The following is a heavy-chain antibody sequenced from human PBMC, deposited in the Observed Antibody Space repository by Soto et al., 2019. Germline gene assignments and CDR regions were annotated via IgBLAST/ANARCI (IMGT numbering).Heavy chain of an antibody. J-gene: IGHJ3*02. Sequence: QVQLVESGGGLVKPGGSLRLSCAASGFTFSDYYMSWIRQAPGKGLEWVTYISSSRSYTNYADSVKGRFTISRDNAKNSPYLQMNSRRAEDTAVYCCAMDADILTGADHLDIWGKGQRVTVSS. CDR2: ISSSRSYT. CDR3: AMDADILTGADHLDI. D-gene: IGHD3-9*01. V-gene: IGHV3-11*05. CDR1: GFTFSDYY.